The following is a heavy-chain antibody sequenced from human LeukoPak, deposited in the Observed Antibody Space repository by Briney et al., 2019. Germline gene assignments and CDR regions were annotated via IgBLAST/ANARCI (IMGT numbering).Heavy chain of an antibody. CDR2: ISGYNGNT. J-gene: IGHJ4*02. CDR3: AKDYSGSGSVHFEH. D-gene: IGHD3-10*01. CDR1: GYTFGSYG. Sequence: ASVKVSCKASGYTFGSYGVTWVRQAPGQGLEWMGWISGYNGNTNLAQKFQGRVSLTTDTPATTAYMEQPSLTSDDTAVYYCAKDYSGSGSVHFEHWGQGTLVTVSS. V-gene: IGHV1-18*01.